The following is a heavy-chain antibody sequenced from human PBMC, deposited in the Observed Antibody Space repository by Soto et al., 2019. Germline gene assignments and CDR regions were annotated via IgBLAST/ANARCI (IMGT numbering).Heavy chain of an antibody. Sequence: EVQLLESGGGLVQPGGSLRLSCAASGFTFSSYAMSWVRQAPGKGLEWVSAISGSGGRTYYADSVKARFTISRDNSKNALYLQMSILRAEDTAVYYCAKDTREGLRHYYGSGSWGYWGQGTLVTVSS. CDR1: GFTFSSYA. CDR3: AKDTREGLRHYYGSGSWGY. CDR2: ISGSGGRT. D-gene: IGHD3-10*01. V-gene: IGHV3-23*01. J-gene: IGHJ4*02.